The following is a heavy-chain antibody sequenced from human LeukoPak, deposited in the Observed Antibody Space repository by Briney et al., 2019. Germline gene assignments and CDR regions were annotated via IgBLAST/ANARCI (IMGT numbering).Heavy chain of an antibody. V-gene: IGHV3-23*01. CDR3: AKALLYCSGGSCYSYYYYAMDV. Sequence: PGGSLRLSCAASGFTFSSYAMSWVRQAPGKGLEWVSSISGSGGSTYYADSVKGRFTISRDNSKNTLYLQMNSLRAEDTAVYYCAKALLYCSGGSCYSYYYYAMDVWGQGTTVTVSS. CDR1: GFTFSSYA. CDR2: ISGSGGST. J-gene: IGHJ6*02. D-gene: IGHD2-15*01.